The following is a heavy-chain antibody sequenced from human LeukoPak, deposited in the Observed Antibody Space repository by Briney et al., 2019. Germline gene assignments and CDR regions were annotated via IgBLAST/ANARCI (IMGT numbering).Heavy chain of an antibody. Sequence: PGGSLRLSCAASGFTFSSYSMNWVRQAPGKGLEWVSSISSSSSYIYYVDSVKGRFTISRDNAKNSLYLQMNSLRAEDTAVYYCARSGDNYYYHYMDVWGKGTTVTVSS. V-gene: IGHV3-21*01. CDR1: GFTFSSYS. D-gene: IGHD1-26*01. J-gene: IGHJ6*03. CDR2: ISSSSSYI. CDR3: ARSGDNYYYHYMDV.